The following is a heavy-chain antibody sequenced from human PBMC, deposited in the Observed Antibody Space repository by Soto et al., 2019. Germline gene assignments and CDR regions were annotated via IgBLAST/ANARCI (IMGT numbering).Heavy chain of an antibody. Sequence: EVQLLESGGSLVQPGGSLRLSCAASGFTFSTVAMNWVRQAPGEGLEWVSSISGSGGNTQYADSVKGRVTISRDNSKNTLYLQMNTLTAEDTAVYYCAKCDVLTTTSGGWCNGFDPWGQGTLVIVSS. CDR2: ISGSGGNT. V-gene: IGHV3-23*01. J-gene: IGHJ5*02. D-gene: IGHD2-21*01. CDR1: GFTFSTVA. CDR3: AKCDVLTTTSGGWCNGFDP.